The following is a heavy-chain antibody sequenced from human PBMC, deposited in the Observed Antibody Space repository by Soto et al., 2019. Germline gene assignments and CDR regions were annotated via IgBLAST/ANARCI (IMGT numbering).Heavy chain of an antibody. CDR1: GFSLTTSGVG. V-gene: IGHV2-5*02. D-gene: IGHD3-3*01. CDR3: AHRVLRTVFGLVTTTAIYFDF. Sequence: QITLNESGPTVVRPTETLTLTCRFSGFSLTTSGVGVGWIRQSPGKAPEWLALIYWDADKRYSASLKSRLTITKDTSKNQVVLTVSDLDPTDTVTYYCAHRVLRTVFGLVTTTAIYFDFWGQGTLVAVSS. CDR2: IYWDADK. J-gene: IGHJ4*02.